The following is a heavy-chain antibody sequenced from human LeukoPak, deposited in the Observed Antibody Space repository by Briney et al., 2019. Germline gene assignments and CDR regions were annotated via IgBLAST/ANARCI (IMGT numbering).Heavy chain of an antibody. CDR2: IHWDEDT. CDR1: GLSFRSSGVG. CDR3: THRVRGSGSPHY. Sequence: SGPSLVKPTQTLTLTCTFSGLSFRSSGVGEGWICQPPGKALEWTALIHWDEDTRYSPSLNSRLTITTDTSKNQVVLTMTNMDPVDTATYYCTHRVRGSGSPHYWGQGTLVTVSS. V-gene: IGHV2-5*02. D-gene: IGHD3-10*01. J-gene: IGHJ4*02.